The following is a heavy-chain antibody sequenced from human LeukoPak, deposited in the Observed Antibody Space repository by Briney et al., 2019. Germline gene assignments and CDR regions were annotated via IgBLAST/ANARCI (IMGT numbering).Heavy chain of an antibody. CDR1: GFTFSSYA. J-gene: IGHJ4*02. V-gene: IGHV3-64*04. D-gene: IGHD6-13*01. CDR3: AKNSAGPPFYDN. CDR2: ISSNGGST. Sequence: GGSLRLSCSASGFTFSSYAMHWVRQAPGKGLEYVSAISSNGGSTYYADSVKGRFTISRDNFESTVYLQMNSLSAEDTAVYYCAKNSAGPPFYDNWGQGTLVTVSS.